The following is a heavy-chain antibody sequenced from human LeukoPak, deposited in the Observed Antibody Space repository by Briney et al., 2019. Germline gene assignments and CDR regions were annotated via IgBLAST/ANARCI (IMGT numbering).Heavy chain of an antibody. CDR1: RFTFSSYS. Sequence: RSGGSLRLSCAASRFTFSSYSMNWVRQAPGKGLEWVSYISSSSSSIYYADSVKGRFTISRDNAKNSLYLQMNSLRVEDTAVYYCVRQLVSWGQGTLVTVSS. CDR3: VRQLVS. V-gene: IGHV3-48*01. CDR2: ISSSSSSI. D-gene: IGHD1-1*01. J-gene: IGHJ5*02.